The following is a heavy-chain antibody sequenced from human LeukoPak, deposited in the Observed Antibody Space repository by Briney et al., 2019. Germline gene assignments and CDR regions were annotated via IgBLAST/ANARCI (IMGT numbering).Heavy chain of an antibody. CDR2: IKQDGSEK. V-gene: IGHV3-7*01. Sequence: GGSLRLSCAASGFTFSSYAMSWVRQAPGKGLEWVANIKQDGSEKYYVDSVKGRFTISRDNAKNSLYLQMNSLRAEDTAVYCCARTGTGTAPDAFDIWGQGTMVTVSS. CDR3: ARTGTGTAPDAFDI. D-gene: IGHD1-7*01. CDR1: GFTFSSYA. J-gene: IGHJ3*02.